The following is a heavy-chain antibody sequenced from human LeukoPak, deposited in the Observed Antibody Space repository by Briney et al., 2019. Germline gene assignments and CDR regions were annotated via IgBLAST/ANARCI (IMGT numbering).Heavy chain of an antibody. D-gene: IGHD5-12*01. CDR3: ARGLYYMDV. J-gene: IGHJ6*03. CDR2: ISGSTSVI. V-gene: IGHV3-48*01. CDR1: GFTFSTHT. Sequence: GGSLRLSCAASGFTFSTHTVAWVRQAPGKGLECLSYISGSTSVIYYADSVKGRFTISRDNAKNSLYLQMNRLKAEDTAVYYCARGLYYMDVWGKGTTVTVSS.